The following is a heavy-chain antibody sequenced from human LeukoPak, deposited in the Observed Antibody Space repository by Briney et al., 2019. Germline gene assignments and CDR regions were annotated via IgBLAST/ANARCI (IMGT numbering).Heavy chain of an antibody. D-gene: IGHD2-2*01. J-gene: IGHJ4*02. CDR1: GYTFTGYY. CDR2: INPNSGGT. CDR3: AREGLVPAVMTH. V-gene: IGHV1-2*02. Sequence: ASVKVSCKASGYTFTGYYMHWVRQAPGQGLEWMGWINPNSGGTNYAQKFQGRVTMTRDTSTSTVYMELSSLRSEDTAVYYCAREGLVPAVMTHWGQGTLVTVSS.